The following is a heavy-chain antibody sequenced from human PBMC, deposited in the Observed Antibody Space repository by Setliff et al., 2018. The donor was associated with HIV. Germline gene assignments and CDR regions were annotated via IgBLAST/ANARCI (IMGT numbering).Heavy chain of an antibody. D-gene: IGHD4-17*01. CDR3: ARHYQDYVFDN. V-gene: IGHV4-39*01. J-gene: IGHJ4*02. CDR2: TYYTGNT. Sequence: SETLSLTCTVSGDSISSTTYYWGWIRQPPGKGLEWIGSTYYTGNTYYNPSFKSRVTISVDTSTNQFSLRLTSVTASDTAVYFCARHYQDYVFDNWGRGTLVTVSS. CDR1: GDSISSTTYY.